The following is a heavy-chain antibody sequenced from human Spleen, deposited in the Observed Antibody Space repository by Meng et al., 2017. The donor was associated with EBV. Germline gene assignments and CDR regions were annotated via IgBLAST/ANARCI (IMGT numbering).Heavy chain of an antibody. Sequence: QSGGDVKKTGSSVTVYRKTSGGALRSYAVSGVRHAPGRWLEWMGVLIPQSDAPYYAQECQERVTITADVSTSTHYMDMSGLRSEDTAVYYCASESGRGFTPDYWGQGTLVTVSS. D-gene: IGHD3-10*01. CDR3: ASESGRGFTPDY. V-gene: IGHV1-69*01. J-gene: IGHJ4*02. CDR1: GGALRSYA. CDR2: LIPQSDAP.